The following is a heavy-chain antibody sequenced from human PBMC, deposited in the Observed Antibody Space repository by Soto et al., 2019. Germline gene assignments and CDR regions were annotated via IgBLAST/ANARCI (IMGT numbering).Heavy chain of an antibody. CDR2: ISSSSSYI. Sequence: GGSLRLSCAASGFTFSSYSMNWVRQAPGKGLEWVSSISSSSSYIYYADSVKGRFTISRDNAKNSLYLQMNSLRAEDTAVYYCARDSIVGATPSYYYGMDVWGQGTTVTVSS. CDR3: ARDSIVGATPSYYYGMDV. D-gene: IGHD1-26*01. J-gene: IGHJ6*02. CDR1: GFTFSSYS. V-gene: IGHV3-21*01.